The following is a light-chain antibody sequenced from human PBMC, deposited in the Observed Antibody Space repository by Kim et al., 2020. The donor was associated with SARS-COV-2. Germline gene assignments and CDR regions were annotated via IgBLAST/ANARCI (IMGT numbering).Light chain of an antibody. CDR1: QSVSSN. J-gene: IGKJ1*01. Sequence: VCPGASATPSCSASQSVSSNLAWYQQTPGQAPRLLIYGASTRATGIPARFSGSGSGTEFTLTISSLQSEDFAVYYCQQYNNWRTFGQGTKVDIK. V-gene: IGKV3-15*01. CDR3: QQYNNWRT. CDR2: GAS.